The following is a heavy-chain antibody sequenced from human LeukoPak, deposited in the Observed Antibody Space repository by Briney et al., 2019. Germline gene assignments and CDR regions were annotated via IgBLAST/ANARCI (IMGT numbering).Heavy chain of an antibody. V-gene: IGHV1-18*01. J-gene: IGHJ4*02. Sequence: GASVKVSCKASGYTFTSYGISWVRQAPGQGLEWMGWISAYNGNTNYAQKLQGRVTMTTDKSASTAYKELRSLRYDDTAVYYCARTAGAFGYSYGPDYWGEGTLVTVSS. CDR3: ARTAGAFGYSYGPDY. D-gene: IGHD5-18*01. CDR2: ISAYNGNT. CDR1: GYTFTSYG.